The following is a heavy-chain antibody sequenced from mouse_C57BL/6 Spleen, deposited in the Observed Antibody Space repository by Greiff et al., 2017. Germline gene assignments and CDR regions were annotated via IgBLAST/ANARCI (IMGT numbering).Heavy chain of an antibody. V-gene: IGHV1-61*01. D-gene: IGHD1-1*01. CDR1: GYTFTSYW. Sequence: QVQLQQPGAELVRPGSSVKLSCKASGYTFTSYWMDWVKQRPGQGLEWIGNIYPSDSETSYNQKFKGKATLTVDKSSSTAYMQLRSLTSEDSSVYYGASRGYYGSSPYGYFDVWGTGTMVTVSS. J-gene: IGHJ1*03. CDR2: IYPSDSET. CDR3: ASRGYYGSSPYGYFDV.